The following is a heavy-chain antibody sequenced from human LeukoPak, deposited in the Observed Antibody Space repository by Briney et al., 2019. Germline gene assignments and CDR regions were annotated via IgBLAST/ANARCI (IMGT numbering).Heavy chain of an antibody. CDR3: ARAVGATHFDY. Sequence: SETLSLTCAVYGGSFSGYYWSWIRQPPGKGLEWIGEINHSGSTNYNPSLKSRVTISVDTSKNQFSLKLSSVTAADTAVYYCARAVGATHFDYWGQGILVTVSS. J-gene: IGHJ4*02. D-gene: IGHD1-26*01. V-gene: IGHV4-34*01. CDR1: GGSFSGYY. CDR2: INHSGST.